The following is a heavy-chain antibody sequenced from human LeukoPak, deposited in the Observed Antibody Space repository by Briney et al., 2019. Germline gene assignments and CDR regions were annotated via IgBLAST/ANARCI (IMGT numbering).Heavy chain of an antibody. Sequence: GGSLRLSCAASGFPFSSYSMTWVRQAPGKGLEWVANIKPDGTTKFYVDSVKGRFTISRDNALNSLYPQMNSLRAEDTAIYYCARSIPYGTTWYGRSDYWGQGTLVTVSS. D-gene: IGHD6-13*01. J-gene: IGHJ4*02. CDR1: GFPFSSYS. CDR2: IKPDGTTK. CDR3: ARSIPYGTTWYGRSDY. V-gene: IGHV3-7*03.